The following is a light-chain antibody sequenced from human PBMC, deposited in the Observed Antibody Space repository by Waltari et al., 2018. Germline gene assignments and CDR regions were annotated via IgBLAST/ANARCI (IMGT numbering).Light chain of an antibody. V-gene: IGLV2-14*03. CDR2: DVG. J-gene: IGLJ1*01. CDR3: SSFTSSTTLYV. Sequence: QSALIQPASVSGSPGQSITISCTGTSSDVGGYNFVSWYQQHPGKAPKLMIYDVGNRPSGISNRFSGSKSGNTASLTISGLQAEDEADYYCSSFTSSTTLYVFGTGTKATVL. CDR1: SSDVGGYNF.